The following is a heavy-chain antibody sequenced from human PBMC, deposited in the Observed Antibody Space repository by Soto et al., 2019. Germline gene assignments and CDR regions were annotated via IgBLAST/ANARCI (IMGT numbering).Heavy chain of an antibody. Sequence: QVQLVESGGGVVQPGRSLRLSCAASGFTFSSYGMHWVRQAPGKGLEWVAVISYDGSNKYYADSVKGRFTISRDNSKNTLYLQMNSLRAEDTAVYYCAKRSGGSSSGSAFDIWGQGTMVTVSS. CDR3: AKRSGGSSSGSAFDI. J-gene: IGHJ3*02. CDR1: GFTFSSYG. D-gene: IGHD6-6*01. V-gene: IGHV3-30*18. CDR2: ISYDGSNK.